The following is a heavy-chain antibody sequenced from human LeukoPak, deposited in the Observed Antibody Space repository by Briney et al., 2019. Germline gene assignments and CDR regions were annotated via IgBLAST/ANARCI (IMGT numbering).Heavy chain of an antibody. D-gene: IGHD3-10*01. CDR3: ARDRGSSGWFDY. CDR1: GGSFTSYY. Sequence: SETLSLTCSVSGGSFTSYYWSWIRQPAGKGLEWIGRIYTTGSTNYNPSLKSRVIMSVDTSKNQFSLKLSSVTAADTAVYYCARDRGSSGWFDYWGQGTLVTVSS. CDR2: IYTTGST. J-gene: IGHJ4*02. V-gene: IGHV4-4*07.